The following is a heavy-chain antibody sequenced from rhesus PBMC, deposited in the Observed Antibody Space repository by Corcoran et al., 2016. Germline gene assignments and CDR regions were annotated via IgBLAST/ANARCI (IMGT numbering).Heavy chain of an antibody. CDR1: GDTFTDYY. CDR3: ATGLGWELQDY. CDR2: VDPEDGAA. J-gene: IGHJ4*01. D-gene: IGHD1-44*02. Sequence: EVQLVQSGAEVKKPGASVKISCKASGDTFTDYYLHWVRQAPGKGLEGLGRVDPEDGAAINAQKLQDRVTIAADTSTDVAYMELSSLRSEDTAVYYCATGLGWELQDYWGQGVLITVSS. V-gene: IGHV1-111*02.